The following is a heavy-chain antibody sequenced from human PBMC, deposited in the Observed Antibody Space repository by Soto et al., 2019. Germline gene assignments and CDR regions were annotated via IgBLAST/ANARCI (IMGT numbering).Heavy chain of an antibody. CDR3: ARDMLQQQLVH. D-gene: IGHD6-13*01. Sequence: QVQLVQSGAEVKKPGSSVKVSCKASGGTFSSYTISWVRQAPGQGLEWMGRIIPILGIANYAQKFQGRVTISADQATSTAYMELSRLRSEDTAVYYCARDMLQQQLVHRGQGTLVTVSS. CDR2: IIPILGIA. J-gene: IGHJ4*02. V-gene: IGHV1-69*08. CDR1: GGTFSSYT.